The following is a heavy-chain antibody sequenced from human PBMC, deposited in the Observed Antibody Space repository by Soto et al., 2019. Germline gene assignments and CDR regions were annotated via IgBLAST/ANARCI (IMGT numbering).Heavy chain of an antibody. V-gene: IGHV4-59*01. CDR2: IHYSGNT. Sequence: NPSETLSLTCNLSCGSISGYFWSWIRQSPEKGLEWIGYIHYSGNTNYNPSLKSRATISVDTSKNQLSLKLTSVTAADTAVYYCSRMERSKEGLSVYFFDYWGQGTLVTVSS. J-gene: IGHJ4*02. D-gene: IGHD3-3*01. CDR3: SRMERSKEGLSVYFFDY. CDR1: CGSISGYF.